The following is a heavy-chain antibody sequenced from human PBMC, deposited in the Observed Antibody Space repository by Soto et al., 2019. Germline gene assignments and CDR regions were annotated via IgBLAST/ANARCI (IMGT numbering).Heavy chain of an antibody. J-gene: IGHJ4*02. CDR1: GFTFSSYS. D-gene: IGHD4-17*01. CDR3: ARASRSYGDPDYFDY. CDR2: ISSSSSDI. V-gene: IGHV3-21*01. Sequence: EVQLVESGGGLVKPGGSLRLSCAASGFTFSSYSMNWVRQAPGKGLEWVSSISSSSSDIYYADSVKGRFTISRDNAKNSLYLQMNSLRAEDTAVYYCARASRSYGDPDYFDYWGQGTLVTVSS.